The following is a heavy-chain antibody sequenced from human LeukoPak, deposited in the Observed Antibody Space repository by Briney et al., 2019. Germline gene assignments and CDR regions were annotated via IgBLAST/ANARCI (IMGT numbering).Heavy chain of an antibody. Sequence: SETLSLTCAVYGGSFSGYYWSWIRQPPGKGLEWIGEINHSGSTNYNPSLKSRVTISVDTSKNQFSLKLGSVTAADTAVYYCARGTVGATFPYYFDYWGQGTLVTVSS. CDR1: GGSFSGYY. CDR3: ARGTVGATFPYYFDY. V-gene: IGHV4-34*01. D-gene: IGHD1-26*01. CDR2: INHSGST. J-gene: IGHJ4*02.